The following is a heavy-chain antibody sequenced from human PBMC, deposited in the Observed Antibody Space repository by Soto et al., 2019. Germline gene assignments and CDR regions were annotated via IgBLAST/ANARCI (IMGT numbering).Heavy chain of an antibody. D-gene: IGHD2-2*01. CDR1: GFTFSDYY. CDR3: ARDIGYCSSTSCYDWFDP. Sequence: GGSLRLSCAASGFTFSDYYMSWIRQAPGKGLEWVSYISSSGSTIYYADSVKGRFTISRDNAKNSLYLQMNSLRAEDTAVYSCARDIGYCSSTSCYDWFDPWGQGTLVTVSS. J-gene: IGHJ5*02. V-gene: IGHV3-11*01. CDR2: ISSSGSTI.